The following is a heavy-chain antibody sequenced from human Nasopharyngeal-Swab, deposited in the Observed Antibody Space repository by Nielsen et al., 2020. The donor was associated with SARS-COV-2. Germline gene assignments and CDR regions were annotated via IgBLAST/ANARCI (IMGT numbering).Heavy chain of an antibody. CDR3: ANHRDYGETYYYMDV. Sequence: GESLKISCAAPGFTFSSYAMSWVRQAPGKGLEWVSAISGSGGSTYYADSVKGRFTISRDNSKNTLYLQMNSPRAEDTAVYYCANHRDYGETYYYMDVWGKGTTVTVSS. D-gene: IGHD4-17*01. CDR1: GFTFSSYA. V-gene: IGHV3-23*01. J-gene: IGHJ6*03. CDR2: ISGSGGST.